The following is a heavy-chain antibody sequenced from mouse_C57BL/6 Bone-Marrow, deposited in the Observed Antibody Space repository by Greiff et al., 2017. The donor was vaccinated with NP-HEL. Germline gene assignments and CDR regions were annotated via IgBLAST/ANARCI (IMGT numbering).Heavy chain of an antibody. J-gene: IGHJ4*01. CDR2: INPNNGGT. D-gene: IGHD1-1*01. V-gene: IGHV1-26*01. Sequence: VQLQQSGPELVKPGASVKISCKASGYTFTDYYMNWVKQSHGKSLEWIGDINPNNGGTSYIQKFKGKATLTGDKSSSTAYMELRSLTSEDSAVYYCAREDYYGSSLYYYAMDYWGQGTSVTVSS. CDR1: GYTFTDYY. CDR3: AREDYYGSSLYYYAMDY.